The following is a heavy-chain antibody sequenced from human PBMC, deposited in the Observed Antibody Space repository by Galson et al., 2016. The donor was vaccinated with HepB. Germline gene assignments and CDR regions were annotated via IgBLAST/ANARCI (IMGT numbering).Heavy chain of an antibody. D-gene: IGHD3-3*01. V-gene: IGHV3-11*04. Sequence: SLRLSCAASGFTFSDYYMSWIRQAPGKGLEWVSYISSSGSTIDYADSVKGRFTISRDNAKNTLYLHMNSLSAEDTAVYYCARASDFGVVFLSYWGQGTLITVSS. CDR2: ISSSGSTI. CDR3: ARASDFGVVFLSY. CDR1: GFTFSDYY. J-gene: IGHJ4*02.